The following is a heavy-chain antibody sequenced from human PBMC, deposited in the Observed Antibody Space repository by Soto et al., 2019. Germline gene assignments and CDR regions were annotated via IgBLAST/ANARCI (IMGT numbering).Heavy chain of an antibody. CDR2: IYSSGNT. J-gene: IGHJ6*02. D-gene: IGHD5-12*01. Sequence: QVQLQESGPGLVKPSETLSLTCTVSGGSLSGYYWSWIRQPAGKGLEWIGRIYSSGNTNYNPSLKSRVTMSVDMSKNPFSLKLSSVTAADTAVYYCAREDSGYSGYYYYGMDVWGQGTTVTVSS. V-gene: IGHV4-4*07. CDR3: AREDSGYSGYYYYGMDV. CDR1: GGSLSGYY.